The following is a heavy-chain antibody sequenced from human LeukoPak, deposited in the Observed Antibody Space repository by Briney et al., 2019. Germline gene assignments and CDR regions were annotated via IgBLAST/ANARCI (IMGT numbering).Heavy chain of an antibody. CDR3: ARDQGSMIVVPTTNWYFDL. J-gene: IGHJ2*01. V-gene: IGHV3-7*01. D-gene: IGHD3-22*01. CDR1: GFTFSNYW. Sequence: GGSLRLSCAASGFTFSNYWMSWIRQAPGKGLEWLANINQDGSDMYYVDSVKGRFTISRDRGKNSLYLHINSMRADDTAVYYCARDQGSMIVVPTTNWYFDLWGRGTLVTVSS. CDR2: INQDGSDM.